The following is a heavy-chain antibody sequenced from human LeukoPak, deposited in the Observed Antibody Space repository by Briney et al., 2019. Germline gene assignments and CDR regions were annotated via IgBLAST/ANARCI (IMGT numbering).Heavy chain of an antibody. V-gene: IGHV1-58*01. CDR3: AADLPYSNYGLLDY. CDR1: GFTFTNSA. CDR2: IVVGSGNT. J-gene: IGHJ4*02. D-gene: IGHD4-11*01. Sequence: SVKVSCKASGFTFTNSAVQWVRQARGQRLEWVGWIVVGSGNTDYAQKFQKRVTITRDMSTSTAYMELSSLRSEDTAVYCCAADLPYSNYGLLDYWGQGTLVTVSS.